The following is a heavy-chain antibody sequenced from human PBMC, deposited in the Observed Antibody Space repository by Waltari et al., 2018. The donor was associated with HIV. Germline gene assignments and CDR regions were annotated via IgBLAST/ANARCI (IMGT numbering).Heavy chain of an antibody. Sequence: QVQLQESGPGLVKPSETLSLTCTVSGYSISIGYYWAWIRQPPGKGLEWIGSICHTGNIYSNPSLKSRVTVSVDTSKNQFSLNLNSVTAADTALYFCARDQTNGYYSDGGFRAFDIWGQGTMVTVSS. CDR3: ARDQTNGYYSDGGFRAFDI. CDR1: GYSISIGYY. D-gene: IGHD2-8*01. CDR2: ICHTGNI. V-gene: IGHV4-38-2*02. J-gene: IGHJ3*02.